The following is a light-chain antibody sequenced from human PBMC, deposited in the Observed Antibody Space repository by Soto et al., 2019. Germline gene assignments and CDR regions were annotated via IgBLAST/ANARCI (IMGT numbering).Light chain of an antibody. J-gene: IGKJ1*01. CDR2: AAS. CDR1: PSISRY. Sequence: DIQMTQSPSSLSASVGDSVTITCRASPSISRYLNWYQQKPGKAPKILIYAASSVQSGVPARFSGSGSGTDFTLTISSLQPEDFATHYCQQSKTFGQGTKVEIK. CDR3: QQSKT. V-gene: IGKV1-39*01.